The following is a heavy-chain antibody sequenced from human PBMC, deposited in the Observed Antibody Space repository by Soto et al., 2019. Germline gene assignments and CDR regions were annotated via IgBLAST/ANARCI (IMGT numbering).Heavy chain of an antibody. CDR3: AKQRADYGSGADTFYFDS. J-gene: IGHJ4*02. CDR2: LSGSGGTT. V-gene: IGHV3-23*01. CDR1: GVTFSNYA. Sequence: PGGSLRLSCTVSGVTFSNYAMNWVRQAPGKGLEWVSSLSGSGGTTYYADSVKGRFIISRDNSKNTRYLLMNSLRAEDTALYYCAKQRADYGSGADTFYFDSWGQGALVTVSS. D-gene: IGHD3-10*01.